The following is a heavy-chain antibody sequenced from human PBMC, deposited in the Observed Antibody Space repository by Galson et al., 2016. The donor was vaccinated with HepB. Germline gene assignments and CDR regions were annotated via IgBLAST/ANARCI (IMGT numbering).Heavy chain of an antibody. D-gene: IGHD1-26*01. J-gene: IGHJ4*02. V-gene: IGHV2-5*02. CDR2: IFWDDYK. Sequence: PALVKPTQTLTLTCTFSGFSLRNNGEGVGWIRQPPGKALEWLAIIFWDDYKRYSPSLKSRLAIMKDTSRNLVVLTMTNVDPVDTATYYCVHRVQRGSYFPDWGQGAPVTVSS. CDR3: VHRVQRGSYFPD. CDR1: GFSLRNNGEG.